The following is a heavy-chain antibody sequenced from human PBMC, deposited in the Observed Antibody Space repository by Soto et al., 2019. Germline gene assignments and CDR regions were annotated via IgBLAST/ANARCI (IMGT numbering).Heavy chain of an antibody. V-gene: IGHV3-30-3*01. CDR3: ASGGSYWDPFDY. D-gene: IGHD1-26*01. J-gene: IGHJ4*02. Sequence: QVQLVESGGGVVQPGRSLRLSCAASGFTFSSYAMHWVRQAPGKGLEWVAVISYDGSNKYYADSVKGRFTISRDNSKNTLYLQMNSLRAEDTAVYYCASGGSYWDPFDYWGQGTLVTVSS. CDR2: ISYDGSNK. CDR1: GFTFSSYA.